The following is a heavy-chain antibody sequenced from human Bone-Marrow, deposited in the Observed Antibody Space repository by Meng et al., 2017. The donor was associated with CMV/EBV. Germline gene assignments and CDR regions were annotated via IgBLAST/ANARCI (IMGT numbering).Heavy chain of an antibody. D-gene: IGHD2-2*01. CDR3: ARGGYCSSISCYAGAGDYYGMDV. CDR1: GFTFSSYW. J-gene: IGHJ6*02. CDR2: INSDGSST. V-gene: IGHV3-74*01. Sequence: GESLKISCAASGFTFSSYWMHWVRQAPGKGLVWVSRINSDGSSTSYADSVKGRFTISRDNAKNSLYLQMNSLRAEDTALYYCARGGYCSSISCYAGAGDYYGMDVWGQGTTVTVSS.